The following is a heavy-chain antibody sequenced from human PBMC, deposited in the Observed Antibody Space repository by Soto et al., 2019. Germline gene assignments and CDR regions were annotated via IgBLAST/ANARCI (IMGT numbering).Heavy chain of an antibody. CDR1: GFTFSSYA. J-gene: IGHJ6*02. CDR3: ARKIGYCTNGVCYEYYGMDV. CDR2: ISGSGGST. V-gene: IGHV3-23*01. Sequence: EVQLLESGGGLVQPGGSLRLSCAASGFTFSSYAMSWVRQAPGKGLGWVSAISGSGGSTYYADSVKGRFTISRDNSKNTLYLQMNSLRAEDTAVYYCARKIGYCTNGVCYEYYGMDVWGQGTTVTVSS. D-gene: IGHD2-8*01.